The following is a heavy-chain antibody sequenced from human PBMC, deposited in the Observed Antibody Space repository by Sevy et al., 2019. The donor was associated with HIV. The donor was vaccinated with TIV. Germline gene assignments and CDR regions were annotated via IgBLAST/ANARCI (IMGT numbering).Heavy chain of an antibody. Sequence: GGSLRLSCAASGFTFSSYAMSWVRQAPGKGLEWVSASSGSGGSTYYADSVKGRFTISRDNSKNTLYLQMNSLGAEDTAVYYCAMRGDYFDYWGQGTLVTVSS. D-gene: IGHD3-16*01. CDR2: SSGSGGST. V-gene: IGHV3-23*01. CDR3: AMRGDYFDY. CDR1: GFTFSSYA. J-gene: IGHJ4*02.